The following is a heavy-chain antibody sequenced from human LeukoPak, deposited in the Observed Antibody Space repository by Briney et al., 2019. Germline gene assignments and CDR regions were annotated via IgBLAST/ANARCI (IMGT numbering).Heavy chain of an antibody. Sequence: GGSLRLSCAASGFTFSSYGMHWVRQAPGKGLEWVAVMSYDGSNKYYADSVKGRFTISRDNSKNTLYLQMNSLRAEDTAVYYCAKEEEDTAMDLYDYWGQGTLVTVSS. D-gene: IGHD5-18*01. V-gene: IGHV3-30*18. CDR2: MSYDGSNK. CDR3: AKEEEDTAMDLYDY. CDR1: GFTFSSYG. J-gene: IGHJ4*02.